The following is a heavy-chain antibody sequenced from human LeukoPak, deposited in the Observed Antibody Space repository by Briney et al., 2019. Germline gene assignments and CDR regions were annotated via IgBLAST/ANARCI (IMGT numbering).Heavy chain of an antibody. CDR2: IYYSGST. CDR3: AKDIPHLYIVDAFDI. Sequence: SETLSLTCTVSGGSISSYYWSWIRQPPGKGLEWIGYIYYSGSTNYNPSLKSRVTISVDTSKNQFSLKLSSVTAADTAVYYCAKDIPHLYIVDAFDIWGQGTMVTVSS. V-gene: IGHV4-59*12. J-gene: IGHJ3*02. D-gene: IGHD2-15*01. CDR1: GGSISSYY.